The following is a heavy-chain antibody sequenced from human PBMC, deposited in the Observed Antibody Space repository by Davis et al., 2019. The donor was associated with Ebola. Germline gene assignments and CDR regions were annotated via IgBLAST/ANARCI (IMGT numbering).Heavy chain of an antibody. CDR1: GFTVSSKY. D-gene: IGHD2-15*01. CDR3: VRGGRGNIMVVATIPLFEN. V-gene: IGHV3-53*01. CDR2: IYSGGTT. Sequence: GESLKISCAASGFTVSSKYMTWVRQAPGKGLEWVSVIYSGGTTYYADSVKGRFTISREDAKNTLYLQMTSLRADDTAVYYCVRGGRGNIMVVATIPLFENWGPGIQVTVSS. J-gene: IGHJ4*02.